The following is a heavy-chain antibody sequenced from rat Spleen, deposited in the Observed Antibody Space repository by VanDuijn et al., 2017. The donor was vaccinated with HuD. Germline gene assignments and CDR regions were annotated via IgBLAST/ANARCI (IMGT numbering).Heavy chain of an antibody. J-gene: IGHJ2*01. D-gene: IGHD1-9*01. V-gene: IGHV5-29*01. CDR3: ARRHYGYTDYFDY. CDR1: GFTFSSYD. CDR2: ISYGDSSGHSGT. Sequence: EVELVESGGGLVQPGRSLKLSCVASGFTFSSYDMAWVRQAPTTGLEWVATISYGDSSGHSGTYYRDSVRGRFTISRDDAKSTLSLQMDSLRSEDTATYYCARRHYGYTDYFDYWGQGVMVTVSS.